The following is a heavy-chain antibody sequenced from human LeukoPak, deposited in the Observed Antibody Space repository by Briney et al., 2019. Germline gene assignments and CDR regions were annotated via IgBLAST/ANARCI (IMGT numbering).Heavy chain of an antibody. V-gene: IGHV1-2*02. CDR2: INPNSGGT. D-gene: IGHD6-6*01. J-gene: IGHJ4*02. Sequence: ASVKVSCKASGYTFTGYYMHWVRQAPGQGLEWMGWINPNSGGTNYAQKFQGRVTMTRDTSISTAYMELSRLRSDDTAVYYCAVGMYSSSYRTGRFDYWGQGTLVTVSS. CDR1: GYTFTGYY. CDR3: AVGMYSSSYRTGRFDY.